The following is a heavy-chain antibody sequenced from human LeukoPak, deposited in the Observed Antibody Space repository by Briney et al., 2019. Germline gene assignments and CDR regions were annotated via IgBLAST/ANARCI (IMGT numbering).Heavy chain of an antibody. D-gene: IGHD3-3*01. CDR3: AKDPHYDFWSGYYGTPYYFDY. CDR2: IYSGGST. CDR1: GFTVSSNY. Sequence: PGGSLRLSCAASGFTVSSNYMSWVRQAPGKGLEWVSVIYSGGSTYYADSVKGRFTISRDNSKNTLYLQMNSMRAEDTAVYYCAKDPHYDFWSGYYGTPYYFDYWGQGTLVTVSS. V-gene: IGHV3-53*01. J-gene: IGHJ4*02.